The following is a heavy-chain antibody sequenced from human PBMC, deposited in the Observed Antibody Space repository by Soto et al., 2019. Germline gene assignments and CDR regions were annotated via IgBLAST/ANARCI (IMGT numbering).Heavy chain of an antibody. D-gene: IGHD6-6*01. CDR3: ARDPSSSSHYGLDY. CDR1: GFTFSSYS. V-gene: IGHV3-21*01. CDR2: ISSSSYI. J-gene: IGHJ4*02. Sequence: PGGSLRLSCAASGFTFSSYSMNWVRQAPGKGLEWVSSISSSSYIYYADSVKGRFTISRDNAKNSLYLQMNSLRAEDTAVYYCARDPSSSSHYGLDYWGQGTLVTVSS.